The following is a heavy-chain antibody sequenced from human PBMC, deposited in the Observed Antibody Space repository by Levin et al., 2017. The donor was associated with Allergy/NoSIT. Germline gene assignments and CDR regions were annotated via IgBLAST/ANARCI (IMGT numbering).Heavy chain of an antibody. J-gene: IGHJ5*02. D-gene: IGHD2-2*01. CDR1: GDSISSFY. V-gene: IGHV4-59*01. CDR2: IDYSGST. Sequence: NPSETLSLTCTGSGDSISSFYWSWIRQPPGKGLEWIGYIDYSGSTNYNPSLKTRVTISVDMSKNQLSPKLTSVTAADTAVYYCARAHCTRTRCSLDNWFDPWGQGTLVTVSS. CDR3: ARAHCTRTRCSLDNWFDP.